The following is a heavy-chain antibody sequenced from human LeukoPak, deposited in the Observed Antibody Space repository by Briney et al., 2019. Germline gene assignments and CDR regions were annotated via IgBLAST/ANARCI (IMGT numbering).Heavy chain of an antibody. Sequence: SETLSLTCTVSGGSISRYYWSWIRQPPGKGLEWIGYISYSGSTNYNPSLKSRVTISVDTSKNQFSLKLSSETAADTAVYYCARVLSDAFHLWGQGTMVTVSS. D-gene: IGHD2/OR15-2a*01. CDR2: ISYSGST. CDR3: ARVLSDAFHL. V-gene: IGHV4-59*01. J-gene: IGHJ3*01. CDR1: GGSISRYY.